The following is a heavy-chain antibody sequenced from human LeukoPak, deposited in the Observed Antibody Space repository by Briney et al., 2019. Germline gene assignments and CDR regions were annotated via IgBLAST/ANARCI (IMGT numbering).Heavy chain of an antibody. V-gene: IGHV1-2*06. D-gene: IGHD3-22*01. CDR3: ARVRNYYDSSGYYPFDD. J-gene: IGHJ4*02. CDR2: INPNSGGT. CDR1: GYTFTVYY. Sequence: ASVKVSCKASGYTFTVYYMHWVRQAPGQGLEWMGRINPNSGGTNYAQKFQGRVTMTRDTSISTAYMELRRLRSDDTAVYYCARVRNYYDSSGYYPFDDWGQGTLVTVSS.